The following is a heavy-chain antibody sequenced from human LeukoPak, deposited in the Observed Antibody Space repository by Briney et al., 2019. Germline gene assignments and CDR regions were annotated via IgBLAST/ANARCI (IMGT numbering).Heavy chain of an antibody. J-gene: IGHJ6*03. D-gene: IGHD2-2*01. V-gene: IGHV3-73*01. CDR3: TRGYCSSTSCPSYLYYYYYMDV. CDR2: IRSKANSYAT. CDR1: GFTFSGSA. Sequence: EGSLRLSCAASGFTFSGSAMHWVRQASGKGLEWVGRIRSKANSYATAYAASVKGRFTISRDDSKNTAYLQMNSLKTEDTAVYYCTRGYCSSTSCPSYLYYYYYMDVWGKGTTVTVSS.